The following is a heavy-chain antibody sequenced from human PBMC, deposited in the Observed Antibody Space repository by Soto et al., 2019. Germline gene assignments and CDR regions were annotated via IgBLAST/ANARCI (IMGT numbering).Heavy chain of an antibody. V-gene: IGHV4-34*01. CDR3: VKNFES. Sequence: SETLSLTCAVFGDSFSDYYWSWIRQPPGKGLEWIGDINNSGSTNYNPSLKGRVTISFDTSKNQFSLNLNSVTAADTAMYYCVKNFESWGQGTLVTVSS. J-gene: IGHJ5*01. CDR1: GDSFSDYY. CDR2: INNSGST.